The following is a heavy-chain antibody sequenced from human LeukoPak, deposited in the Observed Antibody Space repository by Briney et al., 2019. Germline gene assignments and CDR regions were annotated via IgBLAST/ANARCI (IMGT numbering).Heavy chain of an antibody. J-gene: IGHJ4*02. V-gene: IGHV3-21*01. CDR3: ARDASPFWTTVVTPEVY. D-gene: IGHD4-23*01. CDR1: GFTFSSYS. Sequence: GSLRLSCAASGFTFSSYSMNWVRQAPGKGLEWVSSISSSSSYIYYADSVKGRFTISRDNAKNSLYLQMNSLRAEDTAVYYCARDASPFWTTVVTPEVYWGQGTLVTVSS. CDR2: ISSSSSYI.